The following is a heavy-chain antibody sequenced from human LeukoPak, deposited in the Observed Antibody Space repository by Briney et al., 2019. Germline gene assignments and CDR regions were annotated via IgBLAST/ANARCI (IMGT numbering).Heavy chain of an antibody. D-gene: IGHD6-13*01. V-gene: IGHV4-59*01. CDR1: GGSIYSYY. CDR2: VYYSGST. Sequence: PSETLSLTCTVPGGSIYSYYWSWIRQPPGKGLEWIGYVYYSGSTNYNPSLKSRVTISVDTSKNRFSLKLNSVNAADTAVYYCARSGTAAGGRDYWGQGTLVTVSS. J-gene: IGHJ4*02. CDR3: ARSGTAAGGRDY.